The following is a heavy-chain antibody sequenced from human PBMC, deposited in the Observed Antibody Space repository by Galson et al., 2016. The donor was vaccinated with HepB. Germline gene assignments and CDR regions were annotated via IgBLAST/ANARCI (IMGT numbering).Heavy chain of an antibody. CDR2: ISTSGSTI. J-gene: IGHJ6*02. CDR1: GFTFSTYS. V-gene: IGHV3-48*02. Sequence: SLRLSCAASGFTFSTYSMNWVRQAPGKGLEWVSYISTSGSTIYYADSVKGRFTISRDSAKNSLYLQMNSLRDEDTAVYYCARAGWEDYYYGMDVWGQGTTVTVSS. D-gene: IGHD1-26*01. CDR3: ARAGWEDYYYGMDV.